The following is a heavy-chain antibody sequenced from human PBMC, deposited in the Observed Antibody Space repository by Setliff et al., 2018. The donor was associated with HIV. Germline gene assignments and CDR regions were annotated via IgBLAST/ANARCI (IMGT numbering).Heavy chain of an antibody. J-gene: IGHJ4*02. CDR3: AMSPYSSGLFDY. CDR2: IRNDGSDK. Sequence: SLRLSCAASGFTLSSYGVHWVRQAPGKGLEWVAFIRNDGSDKHYVDSVKGRFTISRDNSKNTLYLQMNSLRAEDTAVYYCAMSPYSSGLFDYWGQGTLVTVSS. D-gene: IGHD6-19*01. V-gene: IGHV3-30*02. CDR1: GFTLSSYG.